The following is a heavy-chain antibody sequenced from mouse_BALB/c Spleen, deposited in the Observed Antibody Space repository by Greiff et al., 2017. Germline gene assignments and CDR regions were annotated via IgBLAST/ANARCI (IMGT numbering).Heavy chain of an antibody. CDR3: ARARGNYGGYAMDY. J-gene: IGHJ4*01. CDR1: GFTFSDYY. Sequence: EVMLVESGGGLVKPGGSLKLSCAASGFTFSDYYMYWVRQTPEKRLEWVATISDGGSYTYYPDSVKGRFTISRDNAKNNLYLQMSSLKSEDTAMYYCARARGNYGGYAMDYWGQGTSVTVSS. V-gene: IGHV5-4*02. D-gene: IGHD2-1*01. CDR2: ISDGGSYT.